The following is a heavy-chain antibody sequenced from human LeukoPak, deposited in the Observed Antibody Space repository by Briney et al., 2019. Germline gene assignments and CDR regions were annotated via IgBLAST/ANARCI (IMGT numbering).Heavy chain of an antibody. D-gene: IGHD4-17*01. CDR1: GLTLSTYS. J-gene: IGHJ3*02. CDR3: VRELGGDYGEAFDI. Sequence: GGSVRHSCAASGLTLSTYSINWLRQAPGKGLEWVSSIGGSSTSIYYADSVKGRFTISKDNAKSSLYLQMNSQRAEHAAVYYCVRELGGDYGEAFDIWGQGTMVTVSS. V-gene: IGHV3-21*01. CDR2: IGGSSTSI.